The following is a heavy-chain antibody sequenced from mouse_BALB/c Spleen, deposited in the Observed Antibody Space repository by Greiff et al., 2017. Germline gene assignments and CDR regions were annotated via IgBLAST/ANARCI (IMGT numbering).Heavy chain of an antibody. CDR3: ARRGSSYDYFDY. V-gene: IGHV1S127*01. D-gene: IGHD1-1*01. CDR2: IDPSDSAT. J-gene: IGHJ2*01. CDR1: GYSFTSYW. Sequence: QVHVKQSGPQLVRPGASVKISCKASGYSFTSYWMHWVKQRPGQGLEWIGMIDPSDSATRLNQKFKDMATLTVDKSSSTAYMQLSSPTSEDSAVYYCARRGSSYDYFDYWGQGTTLTVSS.